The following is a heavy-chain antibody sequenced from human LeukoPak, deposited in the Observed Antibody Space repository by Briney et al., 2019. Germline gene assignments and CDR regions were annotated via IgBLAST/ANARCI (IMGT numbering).Heavy chain of an antibody. Sequence: GGSLRLSCAASGFTVSSNYMSWVRQAPGKGLEWVSVIYRGGSTYYADSVKGRFTISRDNSKKTLYLLMNSLRAEDTALYYCAKDLWGFVEVAAILDYWGQGTLVTVSS. J-gene: IGHJ4*02. V-gene: IGHV3-66*01. CDR3: AKDLWGFVEVAAILDY. CDR1: GFTVSSNY. D-gene: IGHD2-15*01. CDR2: IYRGGST.